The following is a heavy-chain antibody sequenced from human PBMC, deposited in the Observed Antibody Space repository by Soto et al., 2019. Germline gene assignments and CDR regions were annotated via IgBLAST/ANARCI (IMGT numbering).Heavy chain of an antibody. CDR1: GFTFSNYW. Sequence: EVQLVESGGGLVQPGGPLRLSCEASGFTFSNYWIHWVRQVPEKGLVLVSRIKGDGSVTSYADSVKGRFTISRDNAKNTVYLQVNSLTGEDTAVYYCARVAFGAYYVDSWGQGTLVTVSS. D-gene: IGHD3-16*01. CDR3: ARVAFGAYYVDS. CDR2: IKGDGSVT. J-gene: IGHJ4*02. V-gene: IGHV3-74*01.